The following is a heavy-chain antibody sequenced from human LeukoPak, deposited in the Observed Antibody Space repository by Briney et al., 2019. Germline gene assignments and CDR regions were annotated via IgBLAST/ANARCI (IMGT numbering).Heavy chain of an antibody. CDR2: ISAYNGNT. CDR1: GYTFTSYG. V-gene: IGHV1-18*01. D-gene: IGHD3-22*01. J-gene: IGHJ4*02. CDR3: ARVDARGYYDSSGYYYPYYFDY. Sequence: ASVKVSCKASGYTFTSYGISWVRQAPGQGLEWMGWISAYNGNTNYAQKLQGRVTMTSDTSTSTAYMELRSLRSDDTAVYYCARVDARGYYDSSGYYYPYYFDYWGQGTLVTVSS.